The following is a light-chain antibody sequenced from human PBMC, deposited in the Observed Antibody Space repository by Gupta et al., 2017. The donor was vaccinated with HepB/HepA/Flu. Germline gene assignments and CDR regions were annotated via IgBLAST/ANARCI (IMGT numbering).Light chain of an antibody. J-gene: IGKJ4*01. V-gene: IGKV2-28*01. CDR2: LGS. CDR3: MLSLQTPFT. Sequence: DIVMPQSPFSLPVTPGEPATSSCRYSQSLLHSNGYNDLEWYLQKSGQSPQLLIYLGSNRASGVPNSCSGSGSGTDYTLNISRVVGEYVGVYYCMLSLQTPFTFGPGTKVEIK. CDR1: QSLLHSNGYND.